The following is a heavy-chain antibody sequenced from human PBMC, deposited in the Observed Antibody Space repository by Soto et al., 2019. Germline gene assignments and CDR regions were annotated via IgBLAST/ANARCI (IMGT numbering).Heavy chain of an antibody. CDR1: GGSFSGYY. CDR2: INHSGST. D-gene: IGHD1-1*01. Sequence: QVQLQQWGAGLLKPSETLSLTCAVYGGSFSGYYWSWIRQPPGKGLEWIGEINHSGSTNYNPSLKSRVTISVDTSKNQFSLKLSSVTAADTAVYYCASPAHQWYNAFDIWGQGTMVTVSS. V-gene: IGHV4-34*01. J-gene: IGHJ3*02. CDR3: ASPAHQWYNAFDI.